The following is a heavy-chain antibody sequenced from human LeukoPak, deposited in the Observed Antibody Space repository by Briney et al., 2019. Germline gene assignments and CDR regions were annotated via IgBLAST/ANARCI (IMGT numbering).Heavy chain of an antibody. CDR2: INHSGST. CDR1: GGSFSGYY. CDR3: ARHVMYYYGSGSYYNANWFDP. Sequence: SETLSLTCAVYGGSFSGYYWSWIRQPPGKGLEWIGEINHSGSTNYNPSLKSRVTISVDTSKNQFSLKLSSVTAADTAVYYCARHVMYYYGSGSYYNANWFDPWGQGTLVTVSS. J-gene: IGHJ5*02. V-gene: IGHV4-34*01. D-gene: IGHD3-10*01.